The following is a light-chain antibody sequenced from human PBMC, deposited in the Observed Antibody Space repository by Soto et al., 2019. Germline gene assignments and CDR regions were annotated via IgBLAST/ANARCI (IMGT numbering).Light chain of an antibody. CDR1: QSVSSY. CDR3: QQRSNWPIT. J-gene: IGKJ5*01. V-gene: IGKV3-11*01. CDR2: DAS. Sequence: EIVLTQSPATLSLSPGDRATLSCRASQSVSSYLAWYQQKPGQAPGLLIYDASNRATGIPARFSGSGSGTDFTLTISSLEPEDFAVYYCQQRSNWPITFGQGTRLEIK.